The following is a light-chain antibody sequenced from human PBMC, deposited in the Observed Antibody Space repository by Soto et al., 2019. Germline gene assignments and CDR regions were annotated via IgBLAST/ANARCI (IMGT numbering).Light chain of an antibody. V-gene: IGKV3-11*01. CDR1: ENVRTF. J-gene: IGKJ5*01. CDR2: GAS. CDR3: QKRSTGPLGIT. Sequence: VLTQSPATLSLYPKERATLSCRASENVRTFVDWYQQKPGQAPRLLIYGASNRATDIPARFSGSGSGTDFTLTISNLVSEDFAVYYCQKRSTGPLGITFGEGTRLEIK.